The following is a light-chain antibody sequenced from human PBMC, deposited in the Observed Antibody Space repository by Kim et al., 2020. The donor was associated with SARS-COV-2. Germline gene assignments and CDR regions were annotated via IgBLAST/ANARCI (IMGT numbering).Light chain of an antibody. CDR1: EYIHVH. Sequence: EIVLTQSPATLSLSPGDRATLSCRASEYIHVHLVWYQQKGGQPPRLLIYDVFNRATGTPDRFRGSGSGTDFTLTINSLEPEDFAVYYCQQRHNWPLTFGGGTKVDIK. J-gene: IGKJ4*01. CDR2: DVF. CDR3: QQRHNWPLT. V-gene: IGKV3-11*01.